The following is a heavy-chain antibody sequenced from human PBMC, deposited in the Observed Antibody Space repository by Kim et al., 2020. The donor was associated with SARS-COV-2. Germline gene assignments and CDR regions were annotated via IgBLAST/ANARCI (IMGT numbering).Heavy chain of an antibody. CDR2: ISAYNGYT. V-gene: IGHV1-18*01. CDR1: GYTFTSYG. D-gene: IGHD3-10*01. Sequence: ASVKVSCKASGYTFTSYGISWVRQAPGQGLEWMGWISAYNGYTNYAQKLQGRVTMTTDTSTTTVYMELGSLRSDDTAVYYCARGSVVRGVIGLISPCYYCGMDVWGQGTTLTVSS. J-gene: IGHJ6*02. CDR3: ARGSVVRGVIGLISPCYYCGMDV.